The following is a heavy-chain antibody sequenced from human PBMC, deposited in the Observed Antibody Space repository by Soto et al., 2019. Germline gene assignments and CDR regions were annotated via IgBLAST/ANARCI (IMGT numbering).Heavy chain of an antibody. J-gene: IGHJ5*02. CDR3: ARGKTPRIPMNWFDP. CDR2: INHSGST. V-gene: IGHV4-34*01. Sequence: PSETLSLTCAVYGGSFSGYYWSWIRQPPGKGLEWIGEINHSGSTNYNPSLKSRVTISVDTSKNQFSLKLSSVTAADTAVYYCARGKTPRIPMNWFDPWGQGTLVTVSS. CDR1: GGSFSGYY. D-gene: IGHD3-10*01.